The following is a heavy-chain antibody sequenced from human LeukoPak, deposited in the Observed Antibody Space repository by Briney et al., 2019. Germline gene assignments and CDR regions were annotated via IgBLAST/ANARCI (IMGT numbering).Heavy chain of an antibody. D-gene: IGHD3-22*01. Sequence: AGGSLRLSCAASGFTFSTYEMTWVRQSPGKGLEWVSYISSSGSTIYYADSVKGQFTISRDNARNSLYLQMNSLRAEDTAVYYCARDNYDSSGPYYFDYWGQGTLVTVSS. V-gene: IGHV3-48*03. CDR2: ISSSGSTI. J-gene: IGHJ4*02. CDR1: GFTFSTYE. CDR3: ARDNYDSSGPYYFDY.